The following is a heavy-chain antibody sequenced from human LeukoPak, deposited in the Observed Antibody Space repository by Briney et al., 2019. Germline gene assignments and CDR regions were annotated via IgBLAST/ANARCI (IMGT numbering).Heavy chain of an antibody. CDR3: ARDVVGATIPQDY. Sequence: GSSVKVSCKASGGTFSSYAISWVRQAPGQGLEWMGWISAYNGNTNYAQKLQGRVTMTTDTSTSTAYMELRSLRSDDTAVYYCARDVVGATIPQDYWGQGTLVTVSS. J-gene: IGHJ4*02. CDR2: ISAYNGNT. D-gene: IGHD1-26*01. CDR1: GGTFSSYA. V-gene: IGHV1-18*01.